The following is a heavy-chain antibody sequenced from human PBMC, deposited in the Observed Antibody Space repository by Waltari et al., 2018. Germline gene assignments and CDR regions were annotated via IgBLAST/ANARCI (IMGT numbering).Heavy chain of an antibody. J-gene: IGHJ4*02. CDR1: GFPFSSSG. V-gene: IGHV3-33*01. CDR2: IWYDGSNK. CDR3: ARGLYSSSLYFDY. D-gene: IGHD6-13*01. Sequence: QVQLVESGGGVVQPGRSLRLSCAASGFPFSSSGMPWVRQAPGKGLGWVAVIWYDGSNKYYADSVKGRFTISRDNSKNTLYLQMNSLRVEDTAVYYCARGLYSSSLYFDYWGQGTLVTVSS.